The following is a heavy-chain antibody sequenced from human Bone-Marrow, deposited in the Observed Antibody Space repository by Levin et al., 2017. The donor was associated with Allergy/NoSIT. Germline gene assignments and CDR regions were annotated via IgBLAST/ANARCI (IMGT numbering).Heavy chain of an antibody. Sequence: GASVKVSCAASGFMFSGHSMNWVRQAPGKGLEWVSSISVITGNTYYSDSVKGRFTMSRDNAMNSLYLQMNSLRVEDTAVYYCAGGRNAAGDIVHFDYWGQGTLVTVSS. CDR3: AGGRNAAGDIVHFDY. CDR1: GFMFSGHS. J-gene: IGHJ4*02. CDR2: ISVITGNT. V-gene: IGHV3-21*01. D-gene: IGHD2-8*01.